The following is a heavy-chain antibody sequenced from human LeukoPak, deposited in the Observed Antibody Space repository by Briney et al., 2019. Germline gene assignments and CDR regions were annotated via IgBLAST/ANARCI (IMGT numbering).Heavy chain of an antibody. V-gene: IGHV1-69*01. J-gene: IGHJ5*02. Sequence: GTFXSYAXXXVRQAPGQGLEXXGGIIXIFGTANYAQKFQGRVTITADESTSTAYMELSSLRSEDTAVYYCARTPGCSSTSCYKGWYNWFDPWGQGTLVTVSS. CDR2: IIXIFGTA. D-gene: IGHD2-2*02. CDR1: GTFXSYA. CDR3: ARTPGCSSTSCYKGWYNWFDP.